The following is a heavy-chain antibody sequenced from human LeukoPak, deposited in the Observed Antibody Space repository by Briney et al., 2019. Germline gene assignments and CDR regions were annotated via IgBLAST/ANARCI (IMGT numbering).Heavy chain of an antibody. Sequence: SVKVSCKASGGTFSSYAISWVRQAPGQGLEWMGGIIPIFGTANYAQKFQGRVTITTDESTSTAYMELSSLRSEDTAVYYCARQGMVWGVTTSYYYYYMDVWGKGTTVTVSS. CDR3: ARQGMVWGVTTSYYYYYMDV. J-gene: IGHJ6*03. V-gene: IGHV1-69*05. CDR1: GGTFSSYA. D-gene: IGHD3-10*01. CDR2: IIPIFGTA.